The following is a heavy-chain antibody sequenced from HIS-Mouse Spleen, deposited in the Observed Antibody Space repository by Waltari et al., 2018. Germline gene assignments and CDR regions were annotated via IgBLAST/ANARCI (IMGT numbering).Heavy chain of an antibody. J-gene: IGHJ4*02. CDR2: ISYDGSNK. V-gene: IGHV3-30*18. CDR1: GFTFSCYG. Sequence: QVQLVESGGGVVQPGRSLRLSCAASGFTFSCYGMPWVRQAPGKGLEWVAVISYDGSNKYYADSVKGRFTISRDNSKNTLYLQMNSLRAEDTAVYYCAKDTAMGHFDYWGQGTLVTVSS. CDR3: AKDTAMGHFDY.